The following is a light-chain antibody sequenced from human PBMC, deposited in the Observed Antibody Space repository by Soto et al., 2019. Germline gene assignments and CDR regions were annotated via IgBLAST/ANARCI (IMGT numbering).Light chain of an antibody. Sequence: NFMLTQPHSVSESPGKTVTISCTRSSGTFASNYVQWSQQRPGSSPKLRPSGVPDRFSGSIDSSSNSASLTISGLKTEDEADYYCQSYDSSNRGVFGGGTKVTVL. CDR1: SGTFASNY. CDR3: QSYDSSNRGV. V-gene: IGLV6-57*01. J-gene: IGLJ3*02.